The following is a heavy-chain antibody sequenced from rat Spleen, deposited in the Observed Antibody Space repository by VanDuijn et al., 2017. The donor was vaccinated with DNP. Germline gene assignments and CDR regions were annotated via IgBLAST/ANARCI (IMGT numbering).Heavy chain of an antibody. CDR2: ISSGGGNT. J-gene: IGHJ3*01. CDR1: GFIFSNYW. V-gene: IGHV5-31*01. CDR3: ATSRDGFAY. Sequence: EVQLVESGGGPVQPGRSLKLSCVASGFIFSNYWMTWIRQAPGKGMEWVASISSGGGNTYYRDSVKGRFSISRDDAKSTLYLQMDSLRSEDTATYYCATSRDGFAYWGQGTLVTVSS.